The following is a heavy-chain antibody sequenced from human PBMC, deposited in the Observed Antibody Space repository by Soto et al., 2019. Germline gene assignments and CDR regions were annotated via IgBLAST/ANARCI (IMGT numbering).Heavy chain of an antibody. CDR3: AKGDHSGSYYIS. V-gene: IGHV1-46*01. D-gene: IGHD1-26*01. J-gene: IGHJ5*02. Sequence: ASVKVSCKASGYTFTSYYMHWVRQAPGKGLEWVGIINGSGGSTSYAQKFQGRVTMTRDTSTSTVYMELSSLRSEDTAVYYCAKGDHSGSYYISWGQGTLVTVSS. CDR2: INGSGGST. CDR1: GYTFTSYY.